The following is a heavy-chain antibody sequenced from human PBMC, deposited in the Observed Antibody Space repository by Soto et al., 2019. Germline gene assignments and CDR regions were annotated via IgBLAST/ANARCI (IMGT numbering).Heavy chain of an antibody. CDR1: GGSISSGGYY. J-gene: IGHJ3*02. Sequence: QVQLQESGPGLVKPSQTLSLTCTVSGGSISSGGYYWSWIRQHPGKGLEWIGYIYYSGSTYYNPSLKSRVTISVDTSKNQFSLKLSSVPAADTAVYYCARGHYSSGYAFDIWGQGTMVTVSS. CDR3: ARGHYSSGYAFDI. V-gene: IGHV4-31*03. D-gene: IGHD3-22*01. CDR2: IYYSGST.